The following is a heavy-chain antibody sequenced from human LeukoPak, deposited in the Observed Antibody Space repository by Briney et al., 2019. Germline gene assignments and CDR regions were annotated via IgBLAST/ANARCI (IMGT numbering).Heavy chain of an antibody. CDR2: IYYSGST. CDR1: GGSISSSSYY. D-gene: IGHD3-9*01. V-gene: IGHV4-39*07. J-gene: IGHJ5*02. CDR3: ATGEVDILTGYIWFDP. Sequence: SETLSLTCTVSGGSISSSSYYWGWIRQPPGKGLEWIGSIYYSGSTYYNPSLKSRVTISVDTSKNQFSLKLSSVTAADTAVYYCATGEVDILTGYIWFDPWGQGTLVTVSS.